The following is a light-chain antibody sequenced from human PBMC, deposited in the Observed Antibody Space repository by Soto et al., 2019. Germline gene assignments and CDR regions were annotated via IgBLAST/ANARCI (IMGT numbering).Light chain of an antibody. CDR3: QSYHSSLSGYV. CDR1: SSNIGASYE. V-gene: IGLV1-40*01. Sequence: SVLTQPPSVSGAPGQRVTISCTGSSSNIGASYEVHWYQQLPGRAPKLLIYGNNNRPSGVPDRFSGSKSGTSGSLAITGLRAEDEADYYCQSYHSSLSGYVFGTGTKVTVL. CDR2: GNN. J-gene: IGLJ1*01.